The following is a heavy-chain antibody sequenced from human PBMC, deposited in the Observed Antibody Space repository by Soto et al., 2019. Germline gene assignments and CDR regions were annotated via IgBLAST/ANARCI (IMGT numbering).Heavy chain of an antibody. CDR3: ARTNSCGHGATWY. D-gene: IGHD1-26*01. J-gene: IGHJ4*02. CDR1: GDSVNSGSYF. CDR2: ISSSGRT. V-gene: IGHV4-61*01. Sequence: SETLALSCRVSGDSVNSGSYFWSWIRQPPGKVLEYIAYISSSGRTDYNPSLERRVTIYMDPSRNQFSLKLNYVTAADTGLYYCARTNSCGHGATWYLDEGTLVTVS.